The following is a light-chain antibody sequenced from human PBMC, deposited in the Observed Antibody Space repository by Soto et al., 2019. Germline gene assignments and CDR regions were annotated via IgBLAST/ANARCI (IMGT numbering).Light chain of an antibody. CDR1: QSVSSN. CDR2: GAS. Sequence: EIVMTQSPATLSLSPGERATLSCRASQSVSSNLAWYQQKPAQAPRLLIYGASTRATGIPARFSGSGSGTEFTLTISSLQSEDFAVYYCQQYNNWPPWTFGQGTKVEIK. J-gene: IGKJ1*01. CDR3: QQYNNWPPWT. V-gene: IGKV3-15*01.